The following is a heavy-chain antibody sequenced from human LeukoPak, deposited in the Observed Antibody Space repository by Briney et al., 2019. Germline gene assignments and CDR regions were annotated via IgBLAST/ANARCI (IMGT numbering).Heavy chain of an antibody. CDR2: IYTDGST. CDR3: AKDDLEHCFDY. CDR1: GFTVSSNY. V-gene: IGHV3-53*01. Sequence: PGGSLRLSCAASGFTVSSNYMSWVRQAPGKGLEWVSVIYTDGSTYYADSVKGRFTISRDNSKNTLYLQLKGLRAEDTAVYYCAKDDLEHCFDYWGQGTLVTVSS. J-gene: IGHJ4*02. D-gene: IGHD1-1*01.